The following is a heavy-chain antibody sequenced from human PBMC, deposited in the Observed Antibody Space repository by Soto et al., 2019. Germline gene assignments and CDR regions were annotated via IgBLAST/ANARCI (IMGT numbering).Heavy chain of an antibody. CDR1: GFTFSSYG. D-gene: IGHD6-13*01. J-gene: IGHJ4*02. CDR2: IWYDGSNK. CDR3: ARDRVAAAGGLGY. Sequence: QVQLVESGGGVVQPGRSLRLSCAASGFTFSSYGMHWVRQAPGKGLEWVAVIWYDGSNKYYADSVKGRFTISRDNSKNTLYLQMNSLRAEDTAVYYCARDRVAAAGGLGYWGQGTLVTVSS. V-gene: IGHV3-33*01.